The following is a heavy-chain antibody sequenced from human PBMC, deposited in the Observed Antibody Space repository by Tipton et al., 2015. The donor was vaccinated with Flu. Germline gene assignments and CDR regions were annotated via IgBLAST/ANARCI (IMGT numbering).Heavy chain of an antibody. CDR3: ARAGYCSSTSCYDWFDP. CDR1: GYTFTGYY. J-gene: IGHJ5*02. Sequence: QSGPEVKKPGASVKVSCKASGYTFTGYYMHWVRQAPGQGLEWMGWINPNSGGTNYAQKFQGRVTMTRDTSISTAYMELSRLRSDDTAVYYCARAGYCSSTSCYDWFDPWGQGTLVTVSS. D-gene: IGHD2-2*01. V-gene: IGHV1-2*02. CDR2: INPNSGGT.